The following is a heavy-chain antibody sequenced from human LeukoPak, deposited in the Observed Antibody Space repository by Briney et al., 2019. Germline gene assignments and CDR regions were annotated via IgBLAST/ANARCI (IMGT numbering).Heavy chain of an antibody. Sequence: GGSLRLSCAASGFTFSNYAMSWVRQAPGKGLEWVANIQKDGSEKYFVDSVRGRFFISRDNVKNSVYLQMNSLTGEDTAVYYCARGEAGTGGYWGQGTLVTVSS. V-gene: IGHV3-7*01. CDR3: ARGEAGTGGY. J-gene: IGHJ4*02. D-gene: IGHD1-1*01. CDR2: IQKDGSEK. CDR1: GFTFSNYA.